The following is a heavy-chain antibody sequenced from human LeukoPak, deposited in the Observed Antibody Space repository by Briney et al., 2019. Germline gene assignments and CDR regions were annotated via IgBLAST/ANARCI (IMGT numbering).Heavy chain of an antibody. CDR1: GFTLSSYA. CDR2: ISGSGGST. J-gene: IGHJ4*02. CDR3: ARATPVVLPQPRLDY. D-gene: IGHD2-2*01. V-gene: IGHV3-23*01. Sequence: GGSLRLSCAASGFTLSSYAMSWVRQAPGRGLEWVSAISGSGGSTYYADSVKGRFTISRDNSKNTLYLQMNSLRAEDTAVYYCARATPVVLPQPRLDYWGQGTLVTVSS.